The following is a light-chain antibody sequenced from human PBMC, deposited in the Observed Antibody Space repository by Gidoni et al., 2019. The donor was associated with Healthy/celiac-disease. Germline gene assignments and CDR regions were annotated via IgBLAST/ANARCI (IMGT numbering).Light chain of an antibody. Sequence: QYVQTQPPSAPETPGQRVTISCSGSSSNIGSNYVYWYQQLPGTAPKLLIYRNNQRPSGVPDRFSGSKSGTSASLAISGLRSEDEADYYCAAWDDSLSGYVFGTGTKVTVL. CDR3: AAWDDSLSGYV. CDR1: SSNIGSNY. J-gene: IGLJ1*01. CDR2: RNN. V-gene: IGLV1-47*01.